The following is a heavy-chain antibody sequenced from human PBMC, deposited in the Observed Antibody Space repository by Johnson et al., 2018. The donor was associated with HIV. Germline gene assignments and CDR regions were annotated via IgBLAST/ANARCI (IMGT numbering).Heavy chain of an antibody. D-gene: IGHD4-17*01. CDR1: DFSVSSNY. CDR3: ARSPETGDRLWRAFDI. Sequence: EQLVESGGGLIQPGGSLRLSCAASDFSVSSNYMSWVRQAPGKGLEWVSVIYSGGSTYYADSVKGRFTISRDSSKNTLYLQMSSLRVEDTAGYYCARSPETGDRLWRAFDIWGQGTMVTVSS. CDR2: IYSGGST. V-gene: IGHV3-53*01. J-gene: IGHJ3*02.